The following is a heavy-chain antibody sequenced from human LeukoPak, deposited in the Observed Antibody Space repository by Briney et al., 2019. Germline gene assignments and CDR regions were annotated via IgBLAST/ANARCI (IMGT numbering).Heavy chain of an antibody. V-gene: IGHV3-7*01. D-gene: IGHD3-22*01. CDR1: GFTFSSYW. CDR3: ARSSYYDSSGFDY. Sequence: GGSLRLSCAASGFTFSSYWMSWVRQAPGKGLEWVANIKQDGSEKYYVDSVKGRFTISRDNAKNSLYLQMKSLRAEDTAVYYCARSSYYDSSGFDYWGQGTLVTVSS. CDR2: IKQDGSEK. J-gene: IGHJ4*02.